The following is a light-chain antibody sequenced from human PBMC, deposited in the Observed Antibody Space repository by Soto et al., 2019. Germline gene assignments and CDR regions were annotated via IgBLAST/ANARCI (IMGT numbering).Light chain of an antibody. Sequence: IVMTQSPATLSVSPGDRVTLSCRSSQPVNNNLAWYQHKPGQAPRLLIYGASTRATGIAARFSGGGTGTESTLTISSLQSQDFALYFCELYEKWPPSITFGQGTRLEIK. J-gene: IGKJ5*01. CDR2: GAS. V-gene: IGKV3-15*01. CDR3: ELYEKWPPSIT. CDR1: QPVNNN.